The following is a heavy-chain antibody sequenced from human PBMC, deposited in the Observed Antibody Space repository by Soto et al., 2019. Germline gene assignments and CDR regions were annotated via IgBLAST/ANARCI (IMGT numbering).Heavy chain of an antibody. Sequence: ASVKASCKTSGYTFTNFGLSWVRQAPGQGLEWMGWISAYNGNTNYAQNFQGRVTMTTDTSTSTAYMELRSLRSDDTAVYYCARWGTPIDYWGQGTLVTVSS. CDR3: ARWGTPIDY. CDR1: GYTFTNFG. J-gene: IGHJ4*02. CDR2: ISAYNGNT. D-gene: IGHD3-16*01. V-gene: IGHV1-18*01.